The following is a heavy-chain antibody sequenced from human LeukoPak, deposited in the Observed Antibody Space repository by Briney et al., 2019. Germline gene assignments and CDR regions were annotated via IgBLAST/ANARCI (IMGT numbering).Heavy chain of an antibody. CDR3: ARHWLRGAAKPGYMDV. Sequence: SETLSLTCTVSGGSISSYYWSWIRQPPGKGLEWIGYIYYSGSTNYNPSLKSRVTISVDTSKNQFSLKLSSVTAADTAVYYCARHWLRGAAKPGYMDVWGKGTTVTVSS. CDR1: GGSISSYY. CDR2: IYYSGST. J-gene: IGHJ6*03. V-gene: IGHV4-59*01. D-gene: IGHD5-18*01.